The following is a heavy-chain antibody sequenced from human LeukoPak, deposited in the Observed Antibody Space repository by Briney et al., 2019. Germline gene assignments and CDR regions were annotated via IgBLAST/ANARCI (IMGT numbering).Heavy chain of an antibody. CDR2: IYYSGST. CDR1: GGSISSYY. CDR3: ARSSGYSRAFDI. D-gene: IGHD5-12*01. J-gene: IGHJ3*02. V-gene: IGHV4-59*08. Sequence: SETLSLTCTVSGGSISSYYWSWIRQPPGKGLEWIGYIYYSGSTNYNPSPKSRVTISVDTSKNQFSLKLSSVTAADTAVYYCARSSGYSRAFDIWGQGTMVTVSS.